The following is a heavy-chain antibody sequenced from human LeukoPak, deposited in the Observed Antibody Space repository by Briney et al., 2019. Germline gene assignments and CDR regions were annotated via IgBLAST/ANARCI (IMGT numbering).Heavy chain of an antibody. D-gene: IGHD2-15*01. CDR2: IRSKTYGGTT. CDR1: GFSFISYW. Sequence: GGSLRLSCAASGFSFISYWMSWVRQAPGKGLEWIGFIRSKTYGGTTEYAASVKGRFTISRDDSKNIAYLQMNSLKTEDTAMYYCPRAHCSGGTCYGNDAFDIWGQGTMVTVSS. CDR3: PRAHCSGGTCYGNDAFDI. V-gene: IGHV3-49*04. J-gene: IGHJ3*02.